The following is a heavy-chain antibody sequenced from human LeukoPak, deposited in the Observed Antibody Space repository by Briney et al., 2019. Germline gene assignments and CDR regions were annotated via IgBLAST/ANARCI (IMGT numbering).Heavy chain of an antibody. V-gene: IGHV4-61*02. CDR3: ARDDYGDYGRY. Sequence: SQTLSLTCTVSSGSISSGNYYWSWIRQPAGKELEWIGRIYTSGSTNYNTSLGSRITISLDTSKNQFSLKLSSVTAADTAVYYCARDDYGDYGRYWGQGTLVTVSS. J-gene: IGHJ4*02. CDR2: IYTSGST. CDR1: SGSISSGNYY. D-gene: IGHD4-17*01.